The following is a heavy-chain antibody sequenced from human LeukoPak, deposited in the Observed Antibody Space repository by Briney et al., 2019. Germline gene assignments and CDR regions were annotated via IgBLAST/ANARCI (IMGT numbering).Heavy chain of an antibody. V-gene: IGHV3-49*04. J-gene: IGHJ4*02. CDR2: IRSKAYGGTT. Sequence: GGSPRPSCTASGFTLGDYAMNLVRQAPGKGLEWVGFIRSKAYGGTTEYAASVKGRFTISRDDSKSIAYLQMNSLKTEDTAVYYCTYGRNEYYFDYWGQGTLVTVSS. D-gene: IGHD5-24*01. CDR1: GFTLGDYA. CDR3: TYGRNEYYFDY.